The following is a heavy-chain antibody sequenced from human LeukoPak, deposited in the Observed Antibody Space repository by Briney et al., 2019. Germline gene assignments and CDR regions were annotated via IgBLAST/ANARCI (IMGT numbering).Heavy chain of an antibody. Sequence: SVKVSCKASGGTFSSYAISWVRQAPGQGLEWMGGIIPIFGTANYAQKFQGRVTITTDESTSTAYMELSSLRSEDTAVYYCAREMVDCSSTSCRYNNWFDPWGQGTLVTVSS. D-gene: IGHD2-2*01. J-gene: IGHJ5*02. CDR3: AREMVDCSSTSCRYNNWFDP. CDR2: IIPIFGTA. CDR1: GGTFSSYA. V-gene: IGHV1-69*05.